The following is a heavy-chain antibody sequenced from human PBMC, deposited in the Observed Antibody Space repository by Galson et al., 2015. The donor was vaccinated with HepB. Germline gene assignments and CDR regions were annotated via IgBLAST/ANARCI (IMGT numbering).Heavy chain of an antibody. V-gene: IGHV3-73*01. CDR2: IRSKANNYAT. Sequence: SLRLSCAASGFTFSGSAIHWVRQASGKGPEWVGRIRSKANNYATSYVPSLKGRFTISRDDSKNMAYLHMKSLKTEDTAAYYCSRLGDFSGYSSRWDQGTLVTVSS. D-gene: IGHD6-13*01. J-gene: IGHJ4*02. CDR3: SRLGDFSGYSSR. CDR1: GFTFSGSA.